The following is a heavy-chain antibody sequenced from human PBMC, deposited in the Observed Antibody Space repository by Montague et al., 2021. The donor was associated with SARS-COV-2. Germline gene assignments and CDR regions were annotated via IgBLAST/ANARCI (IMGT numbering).Heavy chain of an antibody. CDR3: ARAHSGSWAHLDN. D-gene: IGHD5-12*01. CDR2: FYTSGTT. V-gene: IGHV4-61*02. J-gene: IGHJ4*02. Sequence: TLSLTCTVSGGSISGGSYYWSWIRQPAGKGLEWIGRFYTSGTTDYSFSLQSRVTISVDTSKNQFSLKLTSVTAADTAVYYCARAHSGSWAHLDNWGQGSLVTVSS. CDR1: GGSISGGSYY.